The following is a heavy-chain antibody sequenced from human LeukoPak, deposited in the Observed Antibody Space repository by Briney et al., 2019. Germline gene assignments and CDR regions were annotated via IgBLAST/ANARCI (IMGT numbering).Heavy chain of an antibody. CDR2: IYYSGST. CDR3: ARHVLPFGITIFGVVIIGYFDY. CDR1: GFIFSSYA. Sequence: GSLRLSCAASGFIFSSYAISWVRQPPGKGLEWIGSIYYSGSTYYNPSLKSRVTISVDTSKNQFSLKLSSVTAADTAVYYCARHVLPFGITIFGVVIIGYFDYWGQGTLVTVSS. V-gene: IGHV4-39*01. D-gene: IGHD3-3*01. J-gene: IGHJ4*02.